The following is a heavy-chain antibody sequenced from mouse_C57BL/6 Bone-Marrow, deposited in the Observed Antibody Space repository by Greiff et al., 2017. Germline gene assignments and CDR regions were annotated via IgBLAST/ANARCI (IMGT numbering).Heavy chain of an antibody. CDR1: GFTFSDYY. CDR3: ARQGVYYSYFDY. J-gene: IGHJ2*01. Sequence: EVKLVEFGEGLVQPGGSLKLSCAASGFTFSDYYMYWVRQTPEKRLEWVAYISNGGGSTYYPDTVKGRFTISRDNAKNTLYLQMSRLKSEDTAMYYCARQGVYYSYFDYWGQGTTLTVSS. D-gene: IGHD2-12*01. V-gene: IGHV5-12*01. CDR2: ISNGGGST.